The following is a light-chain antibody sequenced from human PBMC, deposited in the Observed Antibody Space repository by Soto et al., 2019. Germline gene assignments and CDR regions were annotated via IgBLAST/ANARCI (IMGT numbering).Light chain of an antibody. CDR3: SVWDDSLRGV. Sequence: QSVLTQPPSASGTPGQRVTISCSGSSSNIGTNYVYWYQQLPGTAPKLHIYKNNQRPSGVPDRFSGSKSGTSASLAISGLRFEDEAAYYCSVWDDSLRGVFGGGTKLTVL. CDR2: KNN. J-gene: IGLJ2*01. V-gene: IGLV1-47*01. CDR1: SSNIGTNY.